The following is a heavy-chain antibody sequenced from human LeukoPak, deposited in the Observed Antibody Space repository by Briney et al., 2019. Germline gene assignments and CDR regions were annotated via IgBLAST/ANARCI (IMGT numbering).Heavy chain of an antibody. Sequence: ASVKVSCKASGYTFTSYCTHWVRQAPGQGLEWLGWMSPNNGNTGYAQKFQGRVTMTRDTSINTAYMELSSLRSEDTAVYYCASNPPRTGDFNSWGQGALVTVSS. CDR1: GYTFTSYC. J-gene: IGHJ4*02. CDR2: MSPNNGNT. CDR3: ASNPPRTGDFNS. V-gene: IGHV1-8*01. D-gene: IGHD7-27*01.